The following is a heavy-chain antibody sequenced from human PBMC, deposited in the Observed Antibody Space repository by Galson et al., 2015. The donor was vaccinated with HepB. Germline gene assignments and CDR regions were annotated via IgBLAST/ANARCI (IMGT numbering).Heavy chain of an antibody. CDR2: IDPSDSYT. V-gene: IGHV5-10-1*01. J-gene: IGHJ3*02. CDR1: GYSFTSYW. Sequence: QSGAEVKKPGESLRISCKGSGYSFTSYWISWVRQMPGKGLEWMGRIDPSDSYTNYSPSFQGHVTISADKSISTAYLQWSSLKASDTAMYYCARHGFGELYFYWGQGTLVTVSSGAHIVVVTAPQDAFDIWGQGTMVTVSS. D-gene: IGHD2-21*02. CDR3: ARHGFGELYFYWGQGTLVTVSSGAHIVVVTAPQDAFDI.